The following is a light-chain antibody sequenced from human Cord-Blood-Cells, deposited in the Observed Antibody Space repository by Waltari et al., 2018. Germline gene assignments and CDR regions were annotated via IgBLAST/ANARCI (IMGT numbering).Light chain of an antibody. CDR3: QQYNNWPPLT. CDR1: QSFSSN. Sequence: EIVMTQSPATLSVSPGERATLSCRASQSFSSNLAWYQQQPGQAPRLLIYGASTKATGIPARCSGSGSGTEFTRTISSLQSEDFAVYYCQQYNNWPPLTFGGGTKVEIK. V-gene: IGKV3-15*01. J-gene: IGKJ4*01. CDR2: GAS.